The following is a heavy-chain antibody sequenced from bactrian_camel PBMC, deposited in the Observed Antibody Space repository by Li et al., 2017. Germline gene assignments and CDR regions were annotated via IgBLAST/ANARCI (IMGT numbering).Heavy chain of an antibody. CDR1: GIHLSSAFC. CDR3: AAGWSFDY. J-gene: IGHJ6*01. Sequence: QVQLVESGGGSVQAGGSLRLSCAGTGIHLSSAFCVGWFRQVPGKEREGVASIRPGATTTAYADSVKGRFTISQDNAKNMVYLQVNSLKAEDTAMYYCAAGWSFDYWAQGTQVTVS. CDR2: IRPGATTT. V-gene: IGHV3S1*01.